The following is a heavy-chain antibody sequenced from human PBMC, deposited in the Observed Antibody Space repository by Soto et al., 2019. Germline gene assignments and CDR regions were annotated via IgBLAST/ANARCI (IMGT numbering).Heavy chain of an antibody. CDR2: INHSGST. CDR3: ARGAYPYIPYYYYGMDV. V-gene: IGHV4-34*01. Sequence: NPSETLSLTCAVYGGSFSCYYWIWIRQPPGKGLEWIGEINHSGSTNYNPSLKSRVTISVDTSKNQFSLKLSSVTAADTAVYYCARGAYPYIPYYYYGMDVWGQGTTVTVSS. D-gene: IGHD2-21*01. J-gene: IGHJ6*02. CDR1: GGSFSCYY.